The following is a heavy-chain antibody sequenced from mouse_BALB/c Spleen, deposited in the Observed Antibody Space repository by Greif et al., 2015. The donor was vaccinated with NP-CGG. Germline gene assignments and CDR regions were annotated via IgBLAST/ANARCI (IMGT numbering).Heavy chain of an antibody. Sequence: VQLQQSGAELVRSGASVKLSCTASGFNIKDYYMHWVKQRPEQGLEWIGWIDPENGDTEYAPKFQGKATMTADTSSNTAYLQLSSLTSEDTAAYYCNGVRGDYYAMDYWGQGTSVTVSS. CDR3: NGVRGDYYAMDY. J-gene: IGHJ4*01. V-gene: IGHV14-4*02. CDR1: GFNIKDYY. CDR2: IDPENGDT. D-gene: IGHD2-14*01.